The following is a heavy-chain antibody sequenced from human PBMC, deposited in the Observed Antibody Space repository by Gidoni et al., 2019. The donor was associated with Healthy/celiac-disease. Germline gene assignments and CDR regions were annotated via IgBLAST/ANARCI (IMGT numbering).Heavy chain of an antibody. CDR1: GGSISSYY. CDR3: ARVDDFWSGYYSHPDWFDP. D-gene: IGHD3-3*01. CDR2: IYYSGST. Sequence: QVQLQESGPGLVKPSETLSLTCTVSGGSISSYYWSWIRQPPGKGLEWIGYIYYSGSTNYNPSLKSRVTISVDTSKNQFSLKLSSVTAADTAVYYCARVDDFWSGYYSHPDWFDPWGQGTLVTVSS. V-gene: IGHV4-59*01. J-gene: IGHJ5*02.